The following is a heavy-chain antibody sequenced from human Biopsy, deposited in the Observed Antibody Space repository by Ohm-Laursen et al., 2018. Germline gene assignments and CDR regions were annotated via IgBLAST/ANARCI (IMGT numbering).Heavy chain of an antibody. CDR1: GGSISSDY. D-gene: IGHD3-3*01. Sequence: SETLSLTCTVSGGSISSDYWSWIRQSPRKGLEWIGHISDRGTTNYNPSLRGRVTISVDTSKKQFSLKLSPVTAADTAVFFCARLYRLDDYWNDDPPDAFDVWGQGTMVTVSS. CDR2: ISDRGTT. V-gene: IGHV4-59*01. J-gene: IGHJ3*01. CDR3: ARLYRLDDYWNDDPPDAFDV.